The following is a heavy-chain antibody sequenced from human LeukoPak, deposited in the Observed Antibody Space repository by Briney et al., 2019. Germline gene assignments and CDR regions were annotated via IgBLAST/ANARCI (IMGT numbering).Heavy chain of an antibody. V-gene: IGHV1-69*13. CDR3: ARDPFRKYSSSWCDGDY. D-gene: IGHD6-13*01. CDR2: IIPIFGTA. CDR1: GGTFSSYA. J-gene: IGHJ4*02. Sequence: SVKVSCKASGGTFSSYAISWVRQAPGQGLEWMGGIIPIFGTANYARKFQGRVTITADESTSTAYMELSSLRSEDTAVYYCARDPFRKYSSSWCDGDYWGQGTLVTVSS.